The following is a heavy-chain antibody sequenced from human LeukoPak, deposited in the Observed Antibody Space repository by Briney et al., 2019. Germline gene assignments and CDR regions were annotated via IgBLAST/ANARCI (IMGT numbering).Heavy chain of an antibody. CDR1: GFTFNSYW. CDR3: ARWGGSSWPPFDY. D-gene: IGHD6-13*01. CDR2: IKQDGSEK. V-gene: IGHV3-7*01. Sequence: GGSLRLSCAASGFTFNSYWMSWVRQAPGKGLKWVANIKQDGSEKYYVDSVKGRFTISRDNAKNSLYLQMNSLRAEDTAVYYCARWGGSSWPPFDYWGQGTLVTVSS. J-gene: IGHJ4*02.